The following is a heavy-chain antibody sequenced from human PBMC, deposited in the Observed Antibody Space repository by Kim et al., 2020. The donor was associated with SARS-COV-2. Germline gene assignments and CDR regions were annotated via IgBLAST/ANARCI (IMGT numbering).Heavy chain of an antibody. V-gene: IGHV3-23*01. Sequence: PGGSLRLSCAASGFTFSSYAMSWVRQAPGKGLEWVSAISGSGRSTYYADSVKGRFTISRDNSKNTLYLQMNSLRAEDTAVYYCAKVTYSSSLYYFDYWGQGTLVTVSS. CDR1: GFTFSSYA. CDR3: AKVTYSSSLYYFDY. J-gene: IGHJ4*02. D-gene: IGHD6-13*01. CDR2: ISGSGRST.